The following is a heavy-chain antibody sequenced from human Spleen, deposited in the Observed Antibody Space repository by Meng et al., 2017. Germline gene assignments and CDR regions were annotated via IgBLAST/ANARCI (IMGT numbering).Heavy chain of an antibody. CDR1: GGSFSGYY. J-gene: IGHJ4*02. CDR2: VNHSGNT. D-gene: IGHD4-23*01. V-gene: IGHV4-34*01. Sequence: QVQLQQWGDSLLKPSGPLALTCGVYGGSFSGYYWSWIRQPPGKGLEWIGEVNHSGNTNYNPSLKSRVTISVDTSKNQFSLNLSSVTAADTAVYYCARGTPVVTPRWLDYWGQGTLVTVSS. CDR3: ARGTPVVTPRWLDY.